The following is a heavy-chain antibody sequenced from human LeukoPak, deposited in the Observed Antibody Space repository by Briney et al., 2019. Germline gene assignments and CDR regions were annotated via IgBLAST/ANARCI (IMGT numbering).Heavy chain of an antibody. CDR1: GFTFDDYA. V-gene: IGHV3-9*01. D-gene: IGHD2/OR15-2a*01. Sequence: GGSLRLSCAASGFTFDDYAMHWVRQAPGKGLEWVSGISWNSGSIGYADSVKGRFTISRDNAKNSLYLQMSSLRAEDTALYYCAKDRNPGIVRLFDYWGQGTLVTVSS. CDR3: AKDRNPGIVRLFDY. CDR2: ISWNSGSI. J-gene: IGHJ4*02.